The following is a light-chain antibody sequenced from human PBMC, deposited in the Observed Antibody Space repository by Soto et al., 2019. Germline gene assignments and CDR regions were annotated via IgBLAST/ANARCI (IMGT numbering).Light chain of an antibody. V-gene: IGKV1-39*01. CDR2: AAS. CDR1: QSISSS. CDR3: QQIYNAPPYT. J-gene: IGKJ2*01. Sequence: DIQMTQSPSSLSASVGDRVTITCRASQSISSSLHWYQQKPGKAPKLLIYAASNLQSGVPSRFTGSGSGTDFTLTISSLQHEDFATYFCQQIYNAPPYTFGQGTKLEIK.